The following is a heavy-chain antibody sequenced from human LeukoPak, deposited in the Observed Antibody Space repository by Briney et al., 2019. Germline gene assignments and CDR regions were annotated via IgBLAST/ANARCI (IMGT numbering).Heavy chain of an antibody. Sequence: SETLSLTCTVPGGSISSYYWSWIRRPPGKGLEWIGYIYYSGSTNYNPSLKSRVTISVDTSKNQFSLKLSSVTAADTAVYYCARVTSSGSYWIVYYGTDVWGQGTTVTVSS. J-gene: IGHJ6*02. CDR3: ARVTSSGSYWIVYYGTDV. D-gene: IGHD1-26*01. CDR1: GGSISSYY. V-gene: IGHV4-59*01. CDR2: IYYSGST.